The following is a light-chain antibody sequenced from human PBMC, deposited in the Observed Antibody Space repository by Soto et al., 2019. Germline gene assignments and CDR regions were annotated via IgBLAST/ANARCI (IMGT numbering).Light chain of an antibody. J-gene: IGKJ5*01. CDR2: DAS. Sequence: EIVMTQSPATLSVSPGERVTLSCRASQSVSNNLAWYQQKLGQAPRLLIYDASTRATGFSARFSGSGSGTEFTLTINSLQSEDFAVYYCQQYSDWPQITFGQGTLLEN. CDR3: QQYSDWPQIT. V-gene: IGKV3-15*01. CDR1: QSVSNN.